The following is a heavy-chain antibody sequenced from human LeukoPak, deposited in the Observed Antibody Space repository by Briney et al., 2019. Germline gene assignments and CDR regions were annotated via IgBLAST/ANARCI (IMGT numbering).Heavy chain of an antibody. CDR1: GYTFTDYY. CDR2: VDTEDGET. Sequence: ASVKVSCKVSGYTFTDYYMHWVQQAPGKGLEWMGLVDTEDGETIYAEKFQGRVTITADTSTDTAYMELSSLRSEDTAVYYCATGVDTAMAHFDYWGQGTLVTVSS. CDR3: ATGVDTAMAHFDY. V-gene: IGHV1-69-2*01. D-gene: IGHD5-18*01. J-gene: IGHJ4*02.